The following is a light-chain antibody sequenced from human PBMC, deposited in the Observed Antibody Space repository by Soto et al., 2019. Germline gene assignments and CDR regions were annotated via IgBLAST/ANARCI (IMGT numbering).Light chain of an antibody. CDR1: SSDVGSYNV. V-gene: IGLV2-14*03. Sequence: QSALTQPASVSGSPGQSITIPCSGTSSDVGSYNVVSWYQQHPGKAPKLVIYDVSNRPSGVSPRFSGAKSGNTASLTFAGLQAEDEADYYCSSYTRRSTYVFGTGTKVTVL. CDR2: DVS. J-gene: IGLJ1*01. CDR3: SSYTRRSTYV.